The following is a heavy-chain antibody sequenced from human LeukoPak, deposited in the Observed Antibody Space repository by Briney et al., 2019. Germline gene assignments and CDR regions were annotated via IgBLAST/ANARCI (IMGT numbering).Heavy chain of an antibody. CDR1: GFTFSSYS. V-gene: IGHV3-21*01. D-gene: IGHD2-15*01. Sequence: AGSLRLSCAASGFTFSSYSMNWVRRAPGQGLEWVSYISSSSSYIYYADSVQGRFTISRDNAKNSLYLQMNSLRAEDTAVYYCARLGAGYCSGGSCDGAFDIWGQGTMVTVSS. CDR3: ARLGAGYCSGGSCDGAFDI. J-gene: IGHJ3*02. CDR2: ISSSSSYI.